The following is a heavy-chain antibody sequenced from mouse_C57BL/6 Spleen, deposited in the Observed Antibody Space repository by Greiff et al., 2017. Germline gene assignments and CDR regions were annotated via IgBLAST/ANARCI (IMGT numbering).Heavy chain of an antibody. D-gene: IGHD2-1*01. CDR2: ISYSGST. V-gene: IGHV3-8*01. CDR1: GYSITSDY. J-gene: IGHJ1*03. CDR3: ARYSGYGKWYFDV. Sequence: EVKLVESGPGLAKPSQTLSLTCSVTGYSITSDYWNWIRKFPGNKLEYMGYISYSGSTYYNPSLKSRISITRDTSKTQYYLQLNSVTTEDTATYYCARYSGYGKWYFDVWGTGTTVTVSS.